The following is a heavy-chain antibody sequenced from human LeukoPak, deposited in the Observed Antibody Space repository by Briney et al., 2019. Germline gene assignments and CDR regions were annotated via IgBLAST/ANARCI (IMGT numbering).Heavy chain of an antibody. J-gene: IGHJ4*02. CDR2: ISSSGSTI. CDR1: GFTFSSYV. V-gene: IGHV3-48*03. D-gene: IGHD6-13*01. CDR3: ARGSIAAARVDY. Sequence: PGGSLRLSCAASGFTFSSYVMNWVRQAPGKGLEWVSYISSSGSTIYYADSVKGRFTISRDNAKNSLYLQMNSLRAEDTAVYYCARGSIAAARVDYWGLGTLVTVSS.